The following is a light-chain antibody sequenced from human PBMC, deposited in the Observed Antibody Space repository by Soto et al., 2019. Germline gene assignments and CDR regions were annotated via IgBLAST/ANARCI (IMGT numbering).Light chain of an antibody. CDR3: QQYGISPT. V-gene: IGKV3-20*01. CDR1: QSVSSNY. CDR2: DVS. Sequence: DIVLTQSPGNLSLSPGERATLSCRSSQSVSSNYLAWYQQKPDQAPRLVIYDVSGRATGIPDRFSGSGSGTDFTLTISRLEPEDAAVYYCQQYGISPTFGQGTKVEIK. J-gene: IGKJ1*01.